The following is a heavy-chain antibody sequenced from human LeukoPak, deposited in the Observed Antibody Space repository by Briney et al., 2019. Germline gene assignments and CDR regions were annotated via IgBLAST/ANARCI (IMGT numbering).Heavy chain of an antibody. J-gene: IGHJ4*02. CDR1: GFTFDDYG. CDR2: INWNGGST. CDR3: ARDSGKGYFHISFNY. V-gene: IGHV3-20*04. D-gene: IGHD1-14*01. Sequence: GGSLRLSCAASGFTFDDYGMSWVRQAPGKGLEWVSGINWNGGSTGYADSVKGRFTISRDNAKNSLYLQMNSLRAEDTALYYCARDSGKGYFHISFNYWGQGTLVTVSS.